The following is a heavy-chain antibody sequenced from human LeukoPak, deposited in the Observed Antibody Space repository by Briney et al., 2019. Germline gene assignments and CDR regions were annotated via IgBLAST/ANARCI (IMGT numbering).Heavy chain of an antibody. V-gene: IGHV3-23*01. CDR1: GLTLSNYD. CDR2: IGSGGYR. Sequence: GGSLRLSCVASGLTLSNYDTTWVRQAPGKGLEYVSSIGSGGYRFYGGSVKGRFSISRDNSQNTVYLQMNRLRGEDTAIYFCAKKLPDASAYFDSWGQGILVTVSS. J-gene: IGHJ4*02. CDR3: AKKLPDASAYFDS. D-gene: IGHD2-2*01.